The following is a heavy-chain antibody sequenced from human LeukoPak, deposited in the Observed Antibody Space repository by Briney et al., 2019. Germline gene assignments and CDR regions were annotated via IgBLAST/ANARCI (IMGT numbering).Heavy chain of an antibody. V-gene: IGHV3-20*04. Sequence: PGGSLRLSCAASGFTFSSYDMNWVRQAPGKGLEWVSGINWNGGSTGYADSVKGRFTISRDNAKNSLYLQMNSLRAEDTALYYCAREHSGSYFFDYWGQGTLVTVSS. CDR1: GFTFSSYD. J-gene: IGHJ4*02. D-gene: IGHD1-26*01. CDR2: INWNGGST. CDR3: AREHSGSYFFDY.